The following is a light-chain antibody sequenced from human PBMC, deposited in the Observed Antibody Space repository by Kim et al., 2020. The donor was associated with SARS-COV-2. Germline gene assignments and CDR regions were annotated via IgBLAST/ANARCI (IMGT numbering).Light chain of an antibody. CDR2: DAS. J-gene: IGKJ3*01. CDR3: QQRSNWPRGFT. CDR1: QSVSSN. Sequence: PGERATLSCRASQSVSSNLAWYQQKPGQAPGLLIYDASNRATGIPARFSGSGSGTDFTLTISSLEPEDFAVYYCQQRSNWPRGFTFGPGTKVDIK. V-gene: IGKV3-11*01.